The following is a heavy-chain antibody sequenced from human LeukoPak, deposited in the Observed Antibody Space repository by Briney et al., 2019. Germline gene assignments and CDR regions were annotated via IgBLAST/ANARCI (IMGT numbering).Heavy chain of an antibody. CDR1: GFTFRNHG. J-gene: IGHJ4*02. CDR2: IWYDGSNK. V-gene: IGHV3-33*01. D-gene: IGHD6-19*01. CDR3: ARDRSVDYFDY. Sequence: GGSLRLSCAASGFTFRNHGMHWVRQAPGKGLEWVAVIWYDGSNKYYADSVKGRFTVSRDNSKNTLFLQMNSLRAEDTAVYYCARDRSVDYFDYWGQGILVTVSS.